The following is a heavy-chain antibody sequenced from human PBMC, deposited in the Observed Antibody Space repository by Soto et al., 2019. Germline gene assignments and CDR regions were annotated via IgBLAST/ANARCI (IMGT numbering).Heavy chain of an antibody. Sequence: PGGSLRLSCAASGFTLSYYWMSWVRQAPGKGLEWVANIKEDGSEKYYVDSVKGRFTISRDNAQNSVFLQMNGLRAEDTAFYYCARSVVLRYFDWLLEQDFDYWGQGTLVTVSS. D-gene: IGHD3-9*01. CDR2: IKEDGSEK. J-gene: IGHJ4*02. CDR3: ARSVVLRYFDWLLEQDFDY. CDR1: GFTLSYYW. V-gene: IGHV3-7*01.